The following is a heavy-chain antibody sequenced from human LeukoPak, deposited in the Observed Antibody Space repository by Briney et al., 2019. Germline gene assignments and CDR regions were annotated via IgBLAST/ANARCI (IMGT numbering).Heavy chain of an antibody. Sequence: ASVKVSCKASGYTLTSYYMHWVRQAPEQGLEWMGWINPNTGDTSFAQKFQGRVTLTRDTSISTAYMELSRLKSDDTAVYYCARLFNYYDNSGYYQYYFDYWGQGTLVTVSS. D-gene: IGHD3-22*01. CDR1: GYTLTSYY. CDR3: ARLFNYYDNSGYYQYYFDY. V-gene: IGHV1-2*02. J-gene: IGHJ4*02. CDR2: INPNTGDT.